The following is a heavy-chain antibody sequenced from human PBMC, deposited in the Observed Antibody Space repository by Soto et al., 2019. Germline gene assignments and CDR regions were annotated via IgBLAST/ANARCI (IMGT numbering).Heavy chain of an antibody. CDR3: ASYSERALALTDAFDI. Sequence: ASVKVSCKASGYTFTSYDINWVRQDTEQGLEWMGWMNPNSGNTGYAQKFQGRVTMTRNTSISTAYMELSSLRSEDTAVYYCASYSERALALTDAFDIWGQGTMVTVSS. J-gene: IGHJ3*02. CDR2: MNPNSGNT. D-gene: IGHD2-15*01. CDR1: GYTFTSYD. V-gene: IGHV1-8*02.